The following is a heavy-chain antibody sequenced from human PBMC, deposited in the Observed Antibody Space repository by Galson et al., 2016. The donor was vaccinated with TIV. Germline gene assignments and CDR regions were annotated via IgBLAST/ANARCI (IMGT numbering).Heavy chain of an antibody. CDR3: AKEAGTDYYYGMEC. CDR2: ISRRGFNT. CDR1: GFIFNSFA. J-gene: IGHJ6*02. Sequence: SLRLSCAASGFIFNSFAMSWVRQAPGKGLQWVSAISRRGFNTYYADSAKGRFTISRDNSKNTLYLQMNSVRADDTAVYYCAKEAGTDYYYGMECWGQGTTVTASS. V-gene: IGHV3-23*01. D-gene: IGHD1/OR15-1a*01.